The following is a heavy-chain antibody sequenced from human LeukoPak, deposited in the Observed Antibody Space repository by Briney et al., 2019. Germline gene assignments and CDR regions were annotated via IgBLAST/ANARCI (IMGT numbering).Heavy chain of an antibody. CDR2: ISAYNGNT. Sequence: GASVKVSCKASGYTFTSYGISWVRQAPGQGLEWMGWISAYNGNTNYAQKLQGRVTMTTDTSTSTAYMELRSLRSDDTAVYYCARGGSFYDFWGGYYYGFDYWGQGTLVTVSS. J-gene: IGHJ4*02. V-gene: IGHV1-18*01. CDR1: GYTFTSYG. D-gene: IGHD3-3*01. CDR3: ARGGSFYDFWGGYYYGFDY.